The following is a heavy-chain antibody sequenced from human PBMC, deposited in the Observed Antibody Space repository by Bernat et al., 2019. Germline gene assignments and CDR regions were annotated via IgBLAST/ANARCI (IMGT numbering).Heavy chain of an antibody. V-gene: IGHV1-2*06. CDR2: INPNSGGT. CDR3: ARGRYCSGGSCYSTYFQH. J-gene: IGHJ1*01. Sequence: QVQLVQSGAEVKKPGASVKVSCKASGYTFTGYDMHWVRQAPGQGLEWMGRINPNSGGTNYAQKFQGRVTMTRETSISTAYMELSRLRSDDTAVYYCARGRYCSGGSCYSTYFQHWGQGTLVTVSS. CDR1: GYTFTGYD. D-gene: IGHD2-15*01.